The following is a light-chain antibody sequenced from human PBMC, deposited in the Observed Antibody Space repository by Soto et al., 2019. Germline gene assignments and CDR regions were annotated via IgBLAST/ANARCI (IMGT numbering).Light chain of an antibody. J-gene: IGLJ3*02. V-gene: IGLV1-40*01. CDR2: GNS. Sequence: QSVLTQPPSVSGAPGQRVTISCTGSSSNIGAGYDVHWYQQLPGTAHKLLIYGNSNRPSGVPDRFSGSKSGTSASLAITGLQAEYEADYYCQSYDSSLSGWVFGGGTKLTVL. CDR3: QSYDSSLSGWV. CDR1: SSNIGAGYD.